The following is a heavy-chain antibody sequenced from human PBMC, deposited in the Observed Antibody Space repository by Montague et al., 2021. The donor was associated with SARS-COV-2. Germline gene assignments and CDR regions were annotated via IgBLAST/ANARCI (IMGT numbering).Heavy chain of an antibody. J-gene: IGHJ4*02. CDR1: GGSISSYY. D-gene: IGHD2-2*03. V-gene: IGHV4-59*01. CDR3: ARVDSLVSFDY. CDR2: IYYSGST. Sequence: SETLSLTCTVSGGSISSYYWSWIRQPPGKGLEWIGYIYYSGSTNYNPSLKSRVTISVDTSKNQFSLMLSSVTAADTAVYYCARVDSLVSFDYWGQGTLVTVSS.